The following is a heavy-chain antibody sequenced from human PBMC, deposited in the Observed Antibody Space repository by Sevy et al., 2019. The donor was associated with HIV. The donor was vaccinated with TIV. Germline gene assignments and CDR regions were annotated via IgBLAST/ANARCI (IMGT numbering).Heavy chain of an antibody. CDR2: IKSKTDGGTA. CDR1: GFTFNYAW. Sequence: GGSLRLSCAASGFTFNYAWMSWVRQAPGKGLEWVGRIKSKTDGGTADYAAHVKGRFTISRDDSENTLYLQMNSLKTEDTAVYYCASVIKNDFWDGHVNYYGLDVWGQGTTVTVSS. CDR3: ASVIKNDFWDGHVNYYGLDV. D-gene: IGHD3-3*01. V-gene: IGHV3-15*01. J-gene: IGHJ6*02.